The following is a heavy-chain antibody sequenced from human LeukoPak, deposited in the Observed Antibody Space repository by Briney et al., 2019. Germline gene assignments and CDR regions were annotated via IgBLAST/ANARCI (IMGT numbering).Heavy chain of an antibody. J-gene: IGHJ4*02. CDR3: ARTLIYYGSGSYSDY. Sequence: GASVKVSCKASGYTFTSYDINWVRQATGQGLEWMGWISAYNGNTNYAQKLQGRVTMTTDTSTSTAYMELRSLRSDDTAVYYCARTLIYYGSGSYSDYWGQGTLVTVSS. D-gene: IGHD3-10*01. CDR2: ISAYNGNT. V-gene: IGHV1-18*01. CDR1: GYTFTSYD.